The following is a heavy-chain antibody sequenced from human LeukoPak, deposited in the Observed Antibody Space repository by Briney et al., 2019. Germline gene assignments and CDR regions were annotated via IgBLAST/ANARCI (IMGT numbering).Heavy chain of an antibody. V-gene: IGHV3-15*01. J-gene: IGHJ4*02. D-gene: IGHD6-19*01. Sequence: GGSLRLSCAASGFTFSSYWMSWVRQAPGKGLEWVGRIKSKTDGGTTDYAAPVKGRFTISRDDSKNTLYLQMHSLKPEDTGIYYCTTAGSDSSGWKWRYYFDYWGQGTLVTVSS. CDR1: GFTFSSYW. CDR2: IKSKTDGGTT. CDR3: TTAGSDSSGWKWRYYFDY.